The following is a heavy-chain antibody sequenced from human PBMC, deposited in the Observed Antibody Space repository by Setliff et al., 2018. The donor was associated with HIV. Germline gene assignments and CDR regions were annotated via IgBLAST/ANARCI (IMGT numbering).Heavy chain of an antibody. J-gene: IGHJ4*02. D-gene: IGHD3-22*01. CDR1: GFTFSSYA. Sequence: PGGSLRLSCAASGFTFSSYAMSWVRQAPGKRPEYVAALSRGGDNTKYADSVKGRFIISRENAKNSLYIQMNNVRAGDTAVYYCARASYYYDSSGWVDYWGQGTLVTVSS. CDR2: LSRGGDNT. CDR3: ARASYYYDSSGWVDY. V-gene: IGHV3-64*04.